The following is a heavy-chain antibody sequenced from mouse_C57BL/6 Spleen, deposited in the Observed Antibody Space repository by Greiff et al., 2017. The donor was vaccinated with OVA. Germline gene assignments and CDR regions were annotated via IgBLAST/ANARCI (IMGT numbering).Heavy chain of an antibody. D-gene: IGHD2-4*01. J-gene: IGHJ3*01. CDR1: GYTFTSYW. CDR3: ARRDYDYDWAWFAY. CDR2: IYPSDSET. Sequence: VQLQQPGAELVRPGSSVKLSCKASGYTFTSYWMDWVKQRPGQGLEWIGNIYPSDSETHYNQKFKDKATLNVDKSSSTAYMQLSSLTSEDSAVYYCARRDYDYDWAWFAYWGQGTLVTVSA. V-gene: IGHV1-61*01.